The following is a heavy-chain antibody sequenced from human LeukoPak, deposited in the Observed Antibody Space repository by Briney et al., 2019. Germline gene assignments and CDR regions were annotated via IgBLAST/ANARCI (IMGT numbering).Heavy chain of an antibody. CDR3: ARERAGNYYNHNDY. V-gene: IGHV3-74*01. Sequence: PGGSLRLSCAASGFTISGYWMHWVRQAPGKGLVWVSRISGDGSITAYADSVKGRFTISRDNAKNTLYLQMNSLRAEDTAVYYCARERAGNYYNHNDYWGQGTLVTVSS. CDR2: ISGDGSIT. D-gene: IGHD3-10*01. CDR1: GFTISGYW. J-gene: IGHJ4*01.